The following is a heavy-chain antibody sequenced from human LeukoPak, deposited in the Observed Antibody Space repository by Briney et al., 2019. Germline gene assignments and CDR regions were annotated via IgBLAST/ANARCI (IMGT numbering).Heavy chain of an antibody. CDR2: IYNTGTT. Sequence: SETLSLTCTVSGGSIRDYYWSWIRQPPGKGLEWIGYIYNTGTTNYNPSLKSRVTISVDTSKSQFSLTLSSVTAADTAVYYCARNGEAVAGTSFFYYWGQGTLVTV. CDR1: GGSIRDYY. D-gene: IGHD6-19*01. V-gene: IGHV4-59*01. CDR3: ARNGEAVAGTSFFYY. J-gene: IGHJ4*02.